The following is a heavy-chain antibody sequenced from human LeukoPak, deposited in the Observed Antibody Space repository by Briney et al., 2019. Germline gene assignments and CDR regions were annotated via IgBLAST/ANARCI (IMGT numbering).Heavy chain of an antibody. Sequence: SETLSLTCTVSGGSISSSSYYWGWIRQPPGKGLEWIGSIYYSGSTYYNPSLKSRVTMSLDTSKNQFSLKMTSVTAADTAVYYCAGRGAATTYWEDFWGQGTLVTVSS. V-gene: IGHV4-39*07. CDR3: AGRGAATTYWEDF. CDR1: GGSISSSSYY. CDR2: IYYSGST. J-gene: IGHJ4*02. D-gene: IGHD5-12*01.